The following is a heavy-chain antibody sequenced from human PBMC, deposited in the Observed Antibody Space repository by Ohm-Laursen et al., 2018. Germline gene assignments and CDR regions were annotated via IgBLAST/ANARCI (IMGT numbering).Heavy chain of an antibody. V-gene: IGHV3-48*01. CDR1: GFSFSTYS. CDR3: AREQFDYNVPLPRGGMDV. D-gene: IGHD4/OR15-4a*01. J-gene: IGHJ6*02. CDR2: VSGSGYTK. Sequence: SLRLSCAASGFSFSTYSMNWVRQAPGKGLEWVSHVSGSGYTKYYGDSVKGRFTISRDNAENSLYLQMNSLGADDTAVYYCAREQFDYNVPLPRGGMDVWGQGTTVTVSS.